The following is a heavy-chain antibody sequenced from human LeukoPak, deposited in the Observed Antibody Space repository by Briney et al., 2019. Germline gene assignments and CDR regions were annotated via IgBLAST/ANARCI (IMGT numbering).Heavy chain of an antibody. J-gene: IGHJ3*02. CDR3: ARGRYCSADICSGGDAFDI. CDR2: IYTRGST. CDR1: GGSINNHY. V-gene: IGHV4-4*07. D-gene: IGHD2-15*01. Sequence: SETLSLTCTVSGGSINNHYWSWIRQPAGKGLEWIGRIYTRGSTNYNPSLKSRVTMSVDTSKNQFSLKLSSVTDADTAVYYCARGRYCSADICSGGDAFDIWGQGTMVSVSS.